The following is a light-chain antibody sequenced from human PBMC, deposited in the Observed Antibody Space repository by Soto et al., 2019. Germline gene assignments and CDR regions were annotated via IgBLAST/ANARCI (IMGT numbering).Light chain of an antibody. J-gene: IGKJ1*01. CDR1: QSVSSH. CDR3: QQFGDWPS. V-gene: IGKV3D-15*01. Sequence: EIRMTQSPATLSVSPGDNATLSCRASQSVSSHVVWYQQKPGQAPRLLISDSSTRAPGIPARFSRSGSGTEFTLTISSLQSDDFAVYYCQQFGDWPSFGLGTKVEI. CDR2: DSS.